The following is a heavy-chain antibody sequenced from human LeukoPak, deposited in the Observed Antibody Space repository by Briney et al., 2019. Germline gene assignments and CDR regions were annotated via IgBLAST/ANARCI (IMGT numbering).Heavy chain of an antibody. V-gene: IGHV3-66*01. Sequence: PGGSPRLSCAASGFTVSSNYMSWVRQAPGKGLEWVSVIYSGGSTYYADSVKGRFTISRDNSKNTLYLQMNSLRAEDTAVYYCASEQRYYDILTGYYWYDYWGQGTLVTVSS. CDR1: GFTVSSNY. J-gene: IGHJ4*02. D-gene: IGHD3-9*01. CDR3: ASEQRYYDILTGYYWYDY. CDR2: IYSGGST.